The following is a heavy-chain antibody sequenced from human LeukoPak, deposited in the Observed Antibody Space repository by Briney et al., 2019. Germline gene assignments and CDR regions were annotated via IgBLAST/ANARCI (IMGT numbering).Heavy chain of an antibody. J-gene: IGHJ4*02. CDR2: FSGTGRI. V-gene: IGHV3-23*01. Sequence: GGSLRLSCAASGFTLSSYGMNWARQVPGEGLEWVSTFSGTGRIYYSDSVKGRFTISRDTSKNTLYLQMNSLRPEDTAIYYCTRRVLSGSFGEGLAYWGRGTLVTVSS. CDR3: TRRVLSGSFGEGLAY. D-gene: IGHD1-26*01. CDR1: GFTLSSYG.